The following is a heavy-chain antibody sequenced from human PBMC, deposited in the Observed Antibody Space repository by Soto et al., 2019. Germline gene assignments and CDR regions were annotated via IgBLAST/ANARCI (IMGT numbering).Heavy chain of an antibody. J-gene: IGHJ4*02. CDR1: GFTFSTYA. Sequence: EVQLLESGGGLVQPGGSLRLSCVASGFTFSTYAMSWVRQAPGKGPEWVSVIDATDGKTHYVESVKGRFTISRDNSKNTLFLQMNSLRVEDTAVYYCVKSGYVSGHYWGPGTLVTVAS. CDR3: VKSGYVSGHY. CDR2: IDATDGKT. D-gene: IGHD5-12*01. V-gene: IGHV3-23*05.